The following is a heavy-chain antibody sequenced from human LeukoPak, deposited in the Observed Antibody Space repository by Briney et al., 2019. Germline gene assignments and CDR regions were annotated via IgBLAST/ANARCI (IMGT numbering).Heavy chain of an antibody. D-gene: IGHD6-13*01. V-gene: IGHV1-46*01. Sequence: ASVKVSCKASGYTFTSYYMHWVRQAPGQGLEWMGIINPSGGSTSYAQKFQGRVTMTRDTSTSTVYMELSSLRSEDTAVYYCARGRWQQRTAHSFDYWGQGTLVTVSS. CDR3: ARGRWQQRTAHSFDY. CDR1: GYTFTSYY. CDR2: INPSGGST. J-gene: IGHJ4*02.